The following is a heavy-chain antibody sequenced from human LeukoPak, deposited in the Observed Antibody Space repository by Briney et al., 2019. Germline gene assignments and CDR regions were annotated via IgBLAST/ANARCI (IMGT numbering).Heavy chain of an antibody. V-gene: IGHV3-11*01. CDR3: VRGRGWYRNGMDV. Sequence: GGSLRLSCAASGFTFSDYYMSWIRQAPGKGLEWVSYISNSGGTIFYADSVKGRFTISRDNAKNSLYLQMNSLRAEDTAVYYCVRGRGWYRNGMDVWGQGTTVTVSS. CDR2: ISNSGGTI. J-gene: IGHJ6*02. CDR1: GFTFSDYY. D-gene: IGHD6-19*01.